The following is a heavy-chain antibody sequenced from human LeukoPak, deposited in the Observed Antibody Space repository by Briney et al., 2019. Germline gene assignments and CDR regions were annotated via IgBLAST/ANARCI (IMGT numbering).Heavy chain of an antibody. D-gene: IGHD3-16*01. J-gene: IGHJ4*02. Sequence: GGSLRLSCAASGFTFSNAWMSWVRQAPGKGLEWAGRIKSKTFGGTTDNAAPVKGGFTISRDDSKNTLYLHMNTLKTEDTAIYYCTTLGAFDYWGQGTLVTVSS. CDR3: TTLGAFDY. CDR2: IKSKTFGGTT. CDR1: GFTFSNAW. V-gene: IGHV3-15*01.